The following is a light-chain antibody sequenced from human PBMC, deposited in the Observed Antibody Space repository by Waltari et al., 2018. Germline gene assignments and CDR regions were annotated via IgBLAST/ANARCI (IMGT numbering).Light chain of an antibody. CDR1: QSVSSY. CDR3: QQRSNWPFRYT. V-gene: IGKV3-11*01. CDR2: DAS. J-gene: IGKJ2*01. Sequence: EIVFTQSPATLSLSPGVRATLSCRASQSVSSYLAWYQQKPGQAPRLFIYDASNRATGIPARFSGSGSGTDFTLTIGSLEPEDFAVYYCQQRSNWPFRYTFGQGTKLEIK.